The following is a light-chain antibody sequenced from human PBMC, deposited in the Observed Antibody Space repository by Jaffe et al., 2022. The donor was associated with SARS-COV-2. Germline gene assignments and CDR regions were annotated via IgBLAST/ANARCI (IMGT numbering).Light chain of an antibody. J-gene: IGKJ4*01. V-gene: IGKV3-15*01. CDR1: QSVGTN. CDR3: QQYDHWPLT. Sequence: EIVTTQSPATLSVSPGERVTLSCGVSQSVGTNLAWYQQRADQPPRLLIYGASIRATGIPARFSGSGSGTEFTLTISGLLSEDFAVYYCQQYDHWPLTFGGGTKVEIK. CDR2: GAS.